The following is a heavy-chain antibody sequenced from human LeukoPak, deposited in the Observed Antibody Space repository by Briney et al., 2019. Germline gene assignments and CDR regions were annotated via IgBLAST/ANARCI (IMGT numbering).Heavy chain of an antibody. CDR3: ARDPRQGITGTTGFDY. D-gene: IGHD1-20*01. V-gene: IGHV3-7*01. CDR2: IKQDGSEK. Sequence: GSLRLSCTASEFTFSSYWMSWVRQAPGKGLEWVANIKQDGSEKDYVDSVKGRFTISRDNAKNSLYLQMNNLRAEDTAVYYCARDPRQGITGTTGFDYWGQGTLVTVSS. J-gene: IGHJ4*02. CDR1: EFTFSSYW.